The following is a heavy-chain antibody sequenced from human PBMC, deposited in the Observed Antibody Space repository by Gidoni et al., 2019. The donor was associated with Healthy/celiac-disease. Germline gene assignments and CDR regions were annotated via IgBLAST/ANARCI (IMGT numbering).Heavy chain of an antibody. J-gene: IGHJ4*02. CDR3: ARSKLFRLVFDY. V-gene: IGHV4-59*08. CDR2: IYYSGST. Sequence: QVPLQESVPGLVKPSETLSLTCTVSGGSISSYYWSWIRQPPGKGLEWIGYIYYSGSTNYNPSLKSRVTISVETSKNQFSLKLSSVTAADTAVYYCARSKLFRLVFDYWGQGTLVTVSS. CDR1: GGSISSYY. D-gene: IGHD6-6*01.